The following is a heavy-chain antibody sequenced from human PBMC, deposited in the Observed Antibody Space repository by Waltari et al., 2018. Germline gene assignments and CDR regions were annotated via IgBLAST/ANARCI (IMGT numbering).Heavy chain of an antibody. D-gene: IGHD3-16*01. Sequence: EVQLVESGGGLIQPGGSLRLSCAASGFTVSSNYMSWVRQAPGKGLEWVSVIYSGGSTYYADSVKGRFTISRDNSKNTLYLQMNSLRAEDTAVYYCAREKATLGGGAFDIWGQGTMVTVSS. V-gene: IGHV3-53*01. CDR2: IYSGGST. J-gene: IGHJ3*02. CDR1: GFTVSSNY. CDR3: AREKATLGGGAFDI.